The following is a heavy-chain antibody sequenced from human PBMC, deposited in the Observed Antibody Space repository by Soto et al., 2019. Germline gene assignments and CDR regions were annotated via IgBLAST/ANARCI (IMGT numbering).Heavy chain of an antibody. CDR2: ISAYNGNT. J-gene: IGHJ4*02. V-gene: IGHV1-18*01. D-gene: IGHD6-13*01. CDR1: GYTFTSNG. CDR3: ARDRVAAAGPSDY. Sequence: RASVKVSCKTSGYTFTSNGISWVRQAPGQGLEWMGWISAYNGNTNYAQKVQGRVTMTTDTSTTTAYMELRSLRSDDTAVYYCARDRVAAAGPSDYWGQGTLVTVYS.